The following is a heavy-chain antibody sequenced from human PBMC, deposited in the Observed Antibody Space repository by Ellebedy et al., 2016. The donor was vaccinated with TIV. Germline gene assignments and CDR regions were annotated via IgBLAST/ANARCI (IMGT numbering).Heavy chain of an antibody. J-gene: IGHJ5*02. Sequence: PGGSLRLSCAASVFTFSDYAMHWVRQAPGKGLEWVAVISYGGSNQYYADSVKGRFTISRDNSKSTLFLQMNSLRPEDTAVYYCARDQGLCSNGVCQFTRLLDPWGQGTLVTVSS. CDR2: ISYGGSNQ. CDR1: VFTFSDYA. CDR3: ARDQGLCSNGVCQFTRLLDP. V-gene: IGHV3-30-3*01. D-gene: IGHD2-8*01.